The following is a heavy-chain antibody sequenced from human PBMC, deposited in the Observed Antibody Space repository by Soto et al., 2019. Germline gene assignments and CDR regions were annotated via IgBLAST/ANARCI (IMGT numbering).Heavy chain of an antibody. CDR1: GGSVSSGSYY. V-gene: IGHV4-61*01. J-gene: IGHJ3*02. CDR3: GRDGVPERGRVFDI. CDR2: IYYSGST. Sequence: SETLSLTCTVSGGSVSSGSYYWSWIRQPPGKGLEWIGYIYYSGSTNYNPSLKSRVTISVDTSKNQFSLKLSSVTAADTAVYYCGRDGVPERGRVFDIWGKGTMVTVSS. D-gene: IGHD3-10*01.